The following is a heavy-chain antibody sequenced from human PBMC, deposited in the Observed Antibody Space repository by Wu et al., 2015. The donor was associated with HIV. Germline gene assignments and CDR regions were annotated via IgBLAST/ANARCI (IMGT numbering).Heavy chain of an antibody. CDR3: AMRASNWGPFDY. J-gene: IGHJ4*02. V-gene: IGHV1-2*02. CDR1: GYIFTNYG. D-gene: IGHD7-27*01. Sequence: QVQLVQSGAEVKKPGASVKVSCETSGYIFTNYGINWVRQAPGQGLEWMGWINPNSGGTNYAQKFQGRVTMTRDTSISTAYMELSRLRSDDTAVYYCAMRASNWGPFDYWGQGTLVTVSS. CDR2: INPNSGGT.